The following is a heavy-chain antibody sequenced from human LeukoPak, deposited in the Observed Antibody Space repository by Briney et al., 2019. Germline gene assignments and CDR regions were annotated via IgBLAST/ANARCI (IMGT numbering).Heavy chain of an antibody. Sequence: SETLSLTCAVYGGSFSGYYRSWIRQPPGKGLEWIGEINHSGSTNYNPSLKSRVTISVDTSKNQFSLKLSSVTAADTAVYYCARARGYGDYVGWFDPWGQGTLVTVSS. CDR2: INHSGST. D-gene: IGHD4-17*01. V-gene: IGHV4-34*01. J-gene: IGHJ5*02. CDR1: GGSFSGYY. CDR3: ARARGYGDYVGWFDP.